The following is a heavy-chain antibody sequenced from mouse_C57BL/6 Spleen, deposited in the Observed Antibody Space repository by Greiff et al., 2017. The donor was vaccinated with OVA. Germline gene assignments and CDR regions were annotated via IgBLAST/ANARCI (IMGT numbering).Heavy chain of an antibody. CDR1: GYTFTSYW. J-gene: IGHJ2*01. V-gene: IGHV1-50*01. CDR2: IDPSDSYT. Sequence: QVQLQQPGAELVKPGASVKLSCKASGYTFTSYWMQWVKQRPGQGLEWIGEIDPSDSYTNYNQKFKGKATLTVDTSSSTAYMQLSSLTSEDSAVYYCARWRDGDLYYCDYWGQGTTLTVSS. D-gene: IGHD2-13*01. CDR3: ARWRDGDLYYCDY.